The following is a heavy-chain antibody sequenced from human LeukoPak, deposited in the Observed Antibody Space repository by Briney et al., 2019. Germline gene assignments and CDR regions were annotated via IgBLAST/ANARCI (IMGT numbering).Heavy chain of an antibody. J-gene: IGHJ4*02. CDR3: ARGLYKNGWYYFDY. CDR1: GFTFSSYG. V-gene: IGHV3-33*01. D-gene: IGHD6-19*01. Sequence: PGRSLRLSCAASGFTFSSYGMHWVRQAPGKGLEWVAFLSYDGSNKFYADSVKGRFTISRDNSENTLHLRMSSLKDEDTAVYYCARGLYKNGWYYFDYWGQGTLVTVSS. CDR2: LSYDGSNK.